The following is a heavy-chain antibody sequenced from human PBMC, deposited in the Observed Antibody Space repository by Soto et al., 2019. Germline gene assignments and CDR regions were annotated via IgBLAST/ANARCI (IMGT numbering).Heavy chain of an antibody. Sequence: EVQLVESGGGLVQPGGSLRLSCAASGFTFSSYWMHWIRLPPGKGLVWVSRINSDGSSTGYADSVQGRFTISRDNGKNKLYLQMNSRRAEDTAEYYFAVIPRPGDGFDIWGRVTMVTVSS. CDR3: AVIPRPGDGFDI. D-gene: IGHD2-21*01. CDR1: GFTFSSYW. CDR2: INSDGSST. V-gene: IGHV3-74*01. J-gene: IGHJ3*02.